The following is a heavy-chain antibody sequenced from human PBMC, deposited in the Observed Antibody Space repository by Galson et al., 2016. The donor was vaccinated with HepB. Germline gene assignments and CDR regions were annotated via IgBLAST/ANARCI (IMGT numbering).Heavy chain of an antibody. Sequence: SLRLSCAASGFTFTDYWMVWVRQAPGKGLESVANVNRDGSGTHYMDSAKGRFTISRDNAKNSVALQMDSLRADDTALYYCWSGYTSGIWGQGTRVTVSS. CDR1: GFTFTDYW. J-gene: IGHJ3*02. CDR3: WSGYTSGI. CDR2: VNRDGSGT. V-gene: IGHV3-7*01. D-gene: IGHD6-19*01.